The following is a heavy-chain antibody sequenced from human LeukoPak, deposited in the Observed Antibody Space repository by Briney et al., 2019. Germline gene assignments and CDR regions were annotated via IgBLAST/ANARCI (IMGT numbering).Heavy chain of an antibody. J-gene: IGHJ4*02. CDR1: EFTFSSYE. CDR3: ARVGRIQYFDC. Sequence: GGSLRLSCSASEFTFSSYEMNWVRQAPGKGLEWVSYISGGGDTTLYADSVKGRFTTSGDNAKNSLYLQLTSLRAEDTAVYYCARVGRIQYFDCWGQGTLVTVSS. CDR2: ISGGGDTT. D-gene: IGHD5-18*01. V-gene: IGHV3-48*03.